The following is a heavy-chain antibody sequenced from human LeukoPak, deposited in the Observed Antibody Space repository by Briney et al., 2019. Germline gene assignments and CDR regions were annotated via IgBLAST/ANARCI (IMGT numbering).Heavy chain of an antibody. CDR1: GGSVSSYY. Sequence: SETLSLTCTVSGGSVSSYYWSWLRQPPGKGLEWIGYIYYSGSTNYNPSLKSRVTISVDTSKNQFSLKLSSVTAADTAMYYCARFGSDGYGMDVWGQGTTVTVSS. D-gene: IGHD2-8*01. J-gene: IGHJ6*02. CDR3: ARFGSDGYGMDV. V-gene: IGHV4-59*08. CDR2: IYYSGST.